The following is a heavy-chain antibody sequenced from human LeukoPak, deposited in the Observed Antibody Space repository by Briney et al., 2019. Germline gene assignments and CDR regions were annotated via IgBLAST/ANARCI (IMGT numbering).Heavy chain of an antibody. CDR3: TRTGSYGYNGY. CDR1: GFTFSDHD. V-gene: IGHV3-72*01. CDR2: IKNKANSFTT. J-gene: IGHJ4*02. Sequence: GGSLRLSCAASGFTFSDHDMDWVRQAPGKGLEWVGRIKNKANSFTTGYVASVKGRVTISRDESKNSLYLQMNSLNTEDTAVYYCTRTGSYGYNGYWGLGTLVTVSS. D-gene: IGHD5-24*01.